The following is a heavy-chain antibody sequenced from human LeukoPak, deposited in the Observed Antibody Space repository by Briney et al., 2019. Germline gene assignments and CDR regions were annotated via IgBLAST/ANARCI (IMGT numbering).Heavy chain of an antibody. J-gene: IGHJ4*02. CDR3: ARPGYSYGLDFDY. D-gene: IGHD5-18*01. CDR1: GYTFTGYY. Sequence: GASVKVSCKASGYTFTGYYMHWVRQAPGQVLEWMGWINPNSGGTNYAQKFQGRVTMTRDTSISTAYMELSRLRSDDTAVYYCARPGYSYGLDFDYWGQGTLVTVSS. V-gene: IGHV1-2*02. CDR2: INPNSGGT.